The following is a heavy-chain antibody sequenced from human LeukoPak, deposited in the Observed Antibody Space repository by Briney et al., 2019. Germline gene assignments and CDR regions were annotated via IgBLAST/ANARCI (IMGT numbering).Heavy chain of an antibody. Sequence: SETLSLTCSVSGXSISSSVYYWGWIRQPPGKGLEWIGSIHYRGNTYYNASLKRRVTISVDTSKNQFSLKLTSVTAADTAVYYCARPSRDAYNHDFDYWGQGTLVTVSS. CDR1: GXSISSSVYY. CDR2: IHYRGNT. D-gene: IGHD5-24*01. CDR3: ARPSRDAYNHDFDY. J-gene: IGHJ4*02. V-gene: IGHV4-39*01.